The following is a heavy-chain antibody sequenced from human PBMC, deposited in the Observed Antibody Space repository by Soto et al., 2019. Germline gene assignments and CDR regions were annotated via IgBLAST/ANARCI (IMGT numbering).Heavy chain of an antibody. CDR2: ISAYNGNT. Sequence: QVQLVQSGAEVKKPWASVKVSCKASGYTFTSYGISWVRQAPGQGLEWMGWISAYNGNTNYAQKLQGRVTMTTDTSTSTAYMELRSLRSDDTAVYYCSRDPLPYSSSWYYNWFDPWGQGTLVTVSS. V-gene: IGHV1-18*01. D-gene: IGHD6-13*01. J-gene: IGHJ5*02. CDR3: SRDPLPYSSSWYYNWFDP. CDR1: GYTFTSYG.